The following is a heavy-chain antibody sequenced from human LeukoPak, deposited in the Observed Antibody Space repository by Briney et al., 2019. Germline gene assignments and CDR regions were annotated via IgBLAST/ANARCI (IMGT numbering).Heavy chain of an antibody. CDR3: ARALYGSGTFDP. D-gene: IGHD3-10*01. CDR2: ISSSGSTI. Sequence: GGSLRLSCAASGFTFSSYAMSWVRQAPGKGLEWVSYISSSGSTIYYADSVKGRFTISRDNAKNSLYLQMNSLRAEDTAVYYCARALYGSGTFDPWGQGTLVTVSS. CDR1: GFTFSSYA. V-gene: IGHV3-48*04. J-gene: IGHJ5*02.